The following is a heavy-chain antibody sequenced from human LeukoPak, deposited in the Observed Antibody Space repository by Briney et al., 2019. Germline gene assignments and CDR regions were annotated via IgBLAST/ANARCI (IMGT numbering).Heavy chain of an antibody. Sequence: PGGSLRLSCAASGFTFSSYAMSWVRQAPGKGLEWVSYISSSGNTIYYVDSVKGRFTISRDTAKNSLYLQMNSLRAEDTAVYYCARESRWFDPWGQGTLVTVSS. J-gene: IGHJ5*02. CDR1: GFTFSSYA. CDR3: ARESRWFDP. CDR2: ISSSGNTI. V-gene: IGHV3-48*04.